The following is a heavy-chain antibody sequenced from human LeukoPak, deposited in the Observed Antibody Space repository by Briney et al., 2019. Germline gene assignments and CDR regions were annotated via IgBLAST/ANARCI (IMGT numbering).Heavy chain of an antibody. V-gene: IGHV1-2*02. CDR3: ATLGATEFDY. CDR2: IIPNSGGT. Sequence: ASVKVSCKASGGTFSSYAISWVRQAPGQGLEWMGGIIPNSGGTNYAQKFQGRVTMTRDTSINTAYMELSRLRSDDTAVYYCATLGATEFDYWGQGTLVTVSS. CDR1: GGTFSSYA. J-gene: IGHJ4*02. D-gene: IGHD1-26*01.